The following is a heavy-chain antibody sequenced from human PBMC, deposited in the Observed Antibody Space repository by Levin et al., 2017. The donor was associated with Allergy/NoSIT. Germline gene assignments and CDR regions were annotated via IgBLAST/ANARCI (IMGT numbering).Heavy chain of an antibody. CDR1: GGSINSYY. CDR2: IYYSGST. Sequence: SETLSLTCTVSGGSINSYYWTWIRQAPGKGLEWIGNIYYSGSTNYNPSLKSRVTISINRSKTQFSLKLTSVTAADTAVYYCGKDNYDMGIYFYMDVWGKGTTVTVSS. J-gene: IGHJ6*03. V-gene: IGHV4-59*01. D-gene: IGHD3-3*01. CDR3: GKDNYDMGIYFYMDV.